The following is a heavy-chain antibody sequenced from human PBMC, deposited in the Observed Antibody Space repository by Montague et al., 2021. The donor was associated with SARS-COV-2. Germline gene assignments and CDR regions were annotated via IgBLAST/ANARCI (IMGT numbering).Heavy chain of an antibody. V-gene: IGHV4-4*02. D-gene: IGHD5-12*01. CDR2: ISISGTT. CDR1: GDSITTNNW. CDR3: AALRAVGYTSLYFFDY. J-gene: IGHJ4*02. Sequence: SETLSLTCAVSGDSITTNNWWAWVRQPPGTGQEWIGEISISGTTHYSPSLKSRVTIFLDKSKNQFSLNLNSVTAADTAVYYCAALRAVGYTSLYFFDYWGQGTLVTVSS.